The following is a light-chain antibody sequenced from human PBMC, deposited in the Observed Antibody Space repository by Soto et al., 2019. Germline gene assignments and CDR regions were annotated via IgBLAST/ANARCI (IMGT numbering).Light chain of an antibody. CDR1: QSVSSSY. J-gene: IGKJ2*01. CDR3: QQYGSSTPMYT. V-gene: IGKV3-20*01. Sequence: EIVLTQSPGTLSLSPGERATLSCRASQSVSSSYLAWYQQRPGQAPRLLIYGASSRAPGIPDRFSGSGSGTDFTLTISRLEPEDFAVYYCQQYGSSTPMYTFGQGTKLEIK. CDR2: GAS.